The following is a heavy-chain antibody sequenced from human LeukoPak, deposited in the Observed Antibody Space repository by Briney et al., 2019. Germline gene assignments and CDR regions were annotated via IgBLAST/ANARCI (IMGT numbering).Heavy chain of an antibody. V-gene: IGHV4-59*12. CDR3: ARAYYDYVWGTYRQAYYFDY. CDR1: GGSISRYY. D-gene: IGHD3-16*02. J-gene: IGHJ4*02. Sequence: SETLSLTCTVSGGSISRYYWSWIRQPPGKGLEWFGYVYDSGTTNYNPSLKSRVTISVDTSKNQFSLKLSSVTAADTAVYYCARAYYDYVWGTYRQAYYFDYWGQGTLVTVSS. CDR2: VYDSGTT.